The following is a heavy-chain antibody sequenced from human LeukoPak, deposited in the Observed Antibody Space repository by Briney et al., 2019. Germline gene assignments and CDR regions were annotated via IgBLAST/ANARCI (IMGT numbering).Heavy chain of an antibody. CDR3: ARDKGYNSAY. CDR2: IRMDGGEQ. D-gene: IGHD5-24*01. J-gene: IGHJ4*02. V-gene: IGHV3-7*01. Sequence: GGSLRLSCAASGFTFSSYWMTWVRQTPGKGLEWVANIRMDGGEQYYMDSVEGRFTISRDNAKHSLYLQMYSLRPEDTAVYYCARDKGYNSAYWGRGTLVTVSS. CDR1: GFTFSSYW.